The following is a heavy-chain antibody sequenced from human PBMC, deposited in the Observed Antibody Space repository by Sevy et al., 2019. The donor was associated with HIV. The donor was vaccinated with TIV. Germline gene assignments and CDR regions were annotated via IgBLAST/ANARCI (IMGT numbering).Heavy chain of an antibody. Sequence: GGSLRLSCAASGFIFSTYSMNWVRQAPGKGLEWVSSVSSSSGYIYYADSVKGRFTISRDNAKNSLYLEMNSLRAEDTSVYFCARGHVVVPGAAPYYYYHMDVWGKGTTVTVSS. J-gene: IGHJ6*03. CDR3: ARGHVVVPGAAPYYYYHMDV. CDR1: GFIFSTYS. V-gene: IGHV3-21*01. CDR2: VSSSSGYI. D-gene: IGHD2-2*01.